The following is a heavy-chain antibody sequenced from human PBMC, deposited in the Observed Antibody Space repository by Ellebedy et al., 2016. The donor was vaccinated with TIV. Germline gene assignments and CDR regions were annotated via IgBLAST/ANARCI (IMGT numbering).Heavy chain of an antibody. V-gene: IGHV3-23*01. CDR3: AGYRGEAVAGNWFDP. D-gene: IGHD6-19*01. Sequence: GESLKISCAASGFTFSTYPMTWVRQAPGKGLEWVSIISANGGTTYYADSVRGRFSISRDNSKNTLFLQMNSLRADDTAVYYCAGYRGEAVAGNWFDPWGQGTLVTVSS. CDR2: ISANGGTT. J-gene: IGHJ5*02. CDR1: GFTFSTYP.